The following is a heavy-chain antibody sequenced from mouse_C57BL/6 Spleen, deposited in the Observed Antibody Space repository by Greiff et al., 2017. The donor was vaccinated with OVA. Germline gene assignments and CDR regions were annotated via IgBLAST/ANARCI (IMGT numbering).Heavy chain of an antibody. Sequence: QVQLKQSGPGLVAPSQSLSITCTVSGFSLTSYGVHWVRQPPGKGLEWLVVIWSDGSTTYNSALKSRLSISKDNSKSQVFLKMNSLQTDDTAMYYGARHGVYYYAMDYWGQGTSVTVSS. CDR1: GFSLTSYG. V-gene: IGHV2-6-1*01. CDR2: IWSDGST. J-gene: IGHJ4*01. CDR3: ARHGVYYYAMDY.